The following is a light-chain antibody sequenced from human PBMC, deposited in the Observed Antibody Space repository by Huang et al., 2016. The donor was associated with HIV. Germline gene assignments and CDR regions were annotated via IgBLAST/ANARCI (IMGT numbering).Light chain of an antibody. CDR3: QQRSNWPPLYT. Sequence: MLTQSPATLSLSPGERATLSCRASQSISNYLAWYQQKPGLAPRLLIYDASNRATGTPARFSGSGSGTDFTLTISSLEPEDFAVYYCQQRSNWPPLYTFGQGTKVEIK. CDR1: QSISNY. V-gene: IGKV3-11*01. CDR2: DAS. J-gene: IGKJ2*01.